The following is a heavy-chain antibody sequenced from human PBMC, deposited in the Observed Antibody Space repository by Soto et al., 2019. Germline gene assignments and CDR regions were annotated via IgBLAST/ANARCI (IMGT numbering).Heavy chain of an antibody. CDR3: ARQPPGPYVDTRMDYYFDY. V-gene: IGHV1-2*02. CDR2: FNPGNGGT. D-gene: IGHD5-18*01. CDR1: GYTFTGSY. Sequence: QVQLVQSGAEVKKPGASVTVSCKAPGYTFTGSYIHWVRQAPGQGLQWMGCFNPGNGGTNYAQKFQGRVSMTGDTSTTTAYMELTSLTSDDTAIYFCARQPPGPYVDTRMDYYFDYWGHGTLVTVSS. J-gene: IGHJ4*01.